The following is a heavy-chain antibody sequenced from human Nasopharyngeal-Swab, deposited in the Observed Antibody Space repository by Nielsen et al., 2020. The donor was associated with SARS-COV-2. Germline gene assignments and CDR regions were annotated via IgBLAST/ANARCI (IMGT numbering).Heavy chain of an antibody. Sequence: GGSLRLSCAASGFTFSDYYMSWIRQAPGKGLEWVSYISSSSSYTNYADSVKGRFTISRDNAKNSLYLQMNSLRAEDTAVYYYARDRLRQGYDFWSGYYPDAFDIWGQGTMVTVSS. J-gene: IGHJ3*02. CDR2: ISSSSSYT. CDR1: GFTFSDYY. D-gene: IGHD3-3*01. V-gene: IGHV3-11*06. CDR3: ARDRLRQGYDFWSGYYPDAFDI.